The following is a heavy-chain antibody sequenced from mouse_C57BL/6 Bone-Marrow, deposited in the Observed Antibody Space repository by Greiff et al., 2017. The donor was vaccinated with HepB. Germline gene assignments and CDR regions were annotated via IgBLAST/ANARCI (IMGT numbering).Heavy chain of an antibody. V-gene: IGHV5-17*01. Sequence: EVKVEESGGGLVKPGGSLKLSCAASGFTFSDYGMHWVRQAPEKGLEWVAYISSGSSTIYYADTVKGRFTIARDNAKNTLFLQMTSLRSEDTAMYYCARPPGSSPYWYFDVWGTGTTVTVSS. CDR1: GFTFSDYG. CDR3: ARPPGSSPYWYFDV. D-gene: IGHD1-1*01. CDR2: ISSGSSTI. J-gene: IGHJ1*03.